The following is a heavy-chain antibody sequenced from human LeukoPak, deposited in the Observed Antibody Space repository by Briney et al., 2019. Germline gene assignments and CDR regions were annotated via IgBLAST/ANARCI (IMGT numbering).Heavy chain of an antibody. J-gene: IGHJ4*02. D-gene: IGHD5-18*01. CDR1: RGSISSGNYY. Sequence: SETLSLTCTVSRGSISSGNYYWSWIRQPPGKGLEWIGEINHSGSTNYNPSLKSRVTISVDTSKNQFSLKLSSVTAADTAVYYCARKGLWIQLLFDYWGQGTLVTVSS. CDR2: INHSGST. CDR3: ARKGLWIQLLFDY. V-gene: IGHV4-39*07.